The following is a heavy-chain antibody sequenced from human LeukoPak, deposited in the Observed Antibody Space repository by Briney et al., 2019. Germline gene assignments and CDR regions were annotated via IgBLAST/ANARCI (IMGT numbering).Heavy chain of an antibody. CDR1: GFTFSSYA. V-gene: IGHV3-23*01. D-gene: IGHD2-2*01. J-gene: IGHJ6*02. CDR3: ASCTSNYYYYGMDV. CDR2: ISGSGGST. Sequence: PGGSLRLSCAASGFTFSSYAMSWVRQAPGKGLEWVSAISGSGGSTYYADSVKGRFTISRDNSKNTLYLQMNSLGAEDTAVYYCASCTSNYYYYGMDVWGQGTTVTVSS.